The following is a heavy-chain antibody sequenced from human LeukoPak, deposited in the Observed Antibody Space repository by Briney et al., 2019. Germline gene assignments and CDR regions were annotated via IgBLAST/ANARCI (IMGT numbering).Heavy chain of an antibody. J-gene: IGHJ4*02. D-gene: IGHD5-18*01. CDR1: GGSFSGYY. V-gene: IGHV4-34*01. Sequence: SETLSLTCAVYGGSFSGYYWSWIRQPPGKGLEWIGEINHSGSTYYNPSLKSRVTVSVDTSKNQFSLNLSSVTAADAAVYYCARDKSLGDTVFDYWGQGTLVTVSS. CDR2: INHSGST. CDR3: ARDKSLGDTVFDY.